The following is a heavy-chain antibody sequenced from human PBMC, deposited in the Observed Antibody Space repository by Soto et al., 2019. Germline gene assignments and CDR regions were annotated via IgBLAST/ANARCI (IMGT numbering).Heavy chain of an antibody. CDR3: AKGGRQWLLTSDFNY. J-gene: IGHJ4*02. V-gene: IGHV3-30*18. CDR2: VSHDGRNT. D-gene: IGHD6-19*01. CDR1: GFTFSDYA. Sequence: VQLVESGGGVVQPGRSLRLSCAASGFTFSDYAMHWVRQAPGKGLEWVAVVSHDGRNTHYADSVKGRFTISRDSSKKKVSLEKTSQRAEDTAVYYCAKGGRQWLLTSDFNYWGQGALVTVSS.